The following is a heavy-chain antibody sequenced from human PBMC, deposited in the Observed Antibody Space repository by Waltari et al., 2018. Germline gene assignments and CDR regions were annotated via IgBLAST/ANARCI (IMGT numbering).Heavy chain of an antibody. Sequence: QLQLQESGPGLVKPSETLSLTCTVSGGSISHNTYYWGWIRQPPGKGLEVIGSIYYSGSTYYNPSLRSRVTIVVDTSKNQFSLKLTSVTAADTAVYYCARDVVIMENWFDPWGQGTLVTVSS. D-gene: IGHD2-15*01. J-gene: IGHJ5*02. CDR3: ARDVVIMENWFDP. CDR1: GGSISHNTYY. CDR2: IYYSGST. V-gene: IGHV4-39*07.